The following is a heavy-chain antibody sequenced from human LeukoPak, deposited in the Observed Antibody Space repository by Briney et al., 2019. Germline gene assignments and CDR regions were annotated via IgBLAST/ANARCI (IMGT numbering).Heavy chain of an antibody. D-gene: IGHD3-10*02. CDR1: GFTFSSYS. V-gene: IGHV3-21*01. J-gene: IGHJ4*02. Sequence: GGSLRLSCAASGFTFSSYSMNWVRQAPGKGLEWVSSISSSSSYIYYADSVKGRFTISRDNAKNSLCLQMNSLRAEDTAVYYCAREMGGVTMTGVDYWGQGTLVTVSS. CDR2: ISSSSSYI. CDR3: AREMGGVTMTGVDY.